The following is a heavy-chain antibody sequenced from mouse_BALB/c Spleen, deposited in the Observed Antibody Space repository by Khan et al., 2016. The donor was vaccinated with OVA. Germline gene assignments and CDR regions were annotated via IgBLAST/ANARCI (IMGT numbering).Heavy chain of an antibody. J-gene: IGHJ2*01. CDR1: GYSITSDYA. Sequence: EVQLQESGPGLVKPSQSLSLTCTVTGYSITSDYAWTWIRQFPGNKLEWMGYISYSGSTSYNPSLTSRISITRDTSKNQFFLQLISVTTEDTATYYCACNRFYYRYSFFDYWGQGTTLTVSS. CDR3: ACNRFYYRYSFFDY. D-gene: IGHD2-14*01. CDR2: ISYSGST. V-gene: IGHV3-2*02.